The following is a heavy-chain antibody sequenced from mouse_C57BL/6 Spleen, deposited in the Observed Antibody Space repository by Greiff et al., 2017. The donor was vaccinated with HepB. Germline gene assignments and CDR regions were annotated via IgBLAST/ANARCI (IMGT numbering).Heavy chain of an antibody. J-gene: IGHJ4*01. CDR3: ARKGAQATPLYYAMDY. CDR2: IWSGGST. D-gene: IGHD3-2*02. CDR1: GFSLTSYG. Sequence: VQLVESGPGLVQPSQRLSITCTVSGFSLTSYGVHWVRQSPGKGLEWLGVIWSGGSTDYNAAFISRLSISKDNSKSQVFFKMNSLQADDTAIDYCARKGAQATPLYYAMDYWGQGTSVTVSS. V-gene: IGHV2-2*01.